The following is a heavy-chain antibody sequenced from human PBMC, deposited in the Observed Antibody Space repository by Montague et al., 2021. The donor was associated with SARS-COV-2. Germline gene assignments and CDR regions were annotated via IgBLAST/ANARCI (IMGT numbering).Heavy chain of an antibody. CDR2: IYTSGST. V-gene: IGHV4-61*02. D-gene: IGHD6-25*01. Sequence: TLSLTCTVSIGSISSDSYYWSWIRQPAGKGLEWIGRIYTSGSTNYXXXLKSRVTISVDTSKNQFSLKLSSVTAADTAVYYCARDGYSSGWNGLHWFDPWGQGTLVTVSS. CDR3: ARDGYSSGWNGLHWFDP. J-gene: IGHJ5*02. CDR1: IGSISSDSYY.